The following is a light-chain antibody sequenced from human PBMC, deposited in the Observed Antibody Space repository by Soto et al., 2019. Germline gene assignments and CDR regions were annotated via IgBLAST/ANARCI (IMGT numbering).Light chain of an antibody. CDR2: DAS. Sequence: DNHIIHFACPPSASVGDSVTITCRASQDISTWLAWYQQRPGKAPHLLIYDASRLQSGVPSRFSGSGSGTEFTLTVSSLQPDDFATYHCQHRVFGPGTKVDIK. J-gene: IGKJ3*01. CDR1: QDISTW. CDR3: QHRV. V-gene: IGKV1-5*01.